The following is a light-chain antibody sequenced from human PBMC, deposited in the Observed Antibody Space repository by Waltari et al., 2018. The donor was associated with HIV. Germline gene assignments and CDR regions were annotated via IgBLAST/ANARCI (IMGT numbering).Light chain of an antibody. Sequence: DILMTQSPSTLSASVGDRVTITCRASQSIGAWLAWYQQKPGKAPRLLIYKASNLESGVPSRFSGSGSGTEFTLTITSLQPDDFATYYCQQYSSYSPMYTFGQGTKVEIK. CDR2: KAS. V-gene: IGKV1-5*03. J-gene: IGKJ2*01. CDR1: QSIGAW. CDR3: QQYSSYSPMYT.